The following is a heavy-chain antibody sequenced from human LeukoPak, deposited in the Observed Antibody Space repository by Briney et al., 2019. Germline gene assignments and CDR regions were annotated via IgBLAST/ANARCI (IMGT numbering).Heavy chain of an antibody. V-gene: IGHV3-7*03. CDR2: IKHDGGGK. J-gene: IGHJ4*02. Sequence: PGGSLRLSCAASGFTFSNYWMSWVRQAPGKGLEWVANIKHDGGGKHYVDSVKGRFTIARDSAKNSLNLQMNSLRAEDTAVYYCARGGNYDILTGYIFDYWGQGTLVTVSS. D-gene: IGHD3-9*01. CDR1: GFTFSNYW. CDR3: ARGGNYDILTGYIFDY.